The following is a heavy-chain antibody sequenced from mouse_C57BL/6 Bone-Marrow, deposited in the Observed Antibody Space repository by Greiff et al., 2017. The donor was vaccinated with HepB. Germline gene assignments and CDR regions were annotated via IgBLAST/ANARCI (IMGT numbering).Heavy chain of an antibody. CDR3: ARSVYYYGSSYWYFDV. CDR1: GYTFTSYW. CDR2: IDPSDSYT. D-gene: IGHD1-1*01. J-gene: IGHJ1*03. Sequence: QVQLQQPGAELVKPGASVKLSCKASGYTFTSYWMQWVKQRPGQGLEWIGEIDPSDSYTNYNQKFKGKATLTVDTSSSTAYMQLSSLTSEDSAVYYCARSVYYYGSSYWYFDVWGTGTTVTVSS. V-gene: IGHV1-50*01.